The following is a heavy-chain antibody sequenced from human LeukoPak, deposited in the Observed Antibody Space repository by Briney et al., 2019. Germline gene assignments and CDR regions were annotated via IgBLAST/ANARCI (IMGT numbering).Heavy chain of an antibody. D-gene: IGHD3-10*01. Sequence: GGSLRLSCAASGFTFNSYSMTWVRQAPGKGLEWVSAISGSGDNTYYGDSVKGRFTVSRDNSKNTLYLQMYSLRGEDTAVYYCAKDPTYGSGSYGDYWGQGTLVTVSS. CDR1: GFTFNSYS. CDR3: AKDPTYGSGSYGDY. J-gene: IGHJ4*02. CDR2: ISGSGDNT. V-gene: IGHV3-23*01.